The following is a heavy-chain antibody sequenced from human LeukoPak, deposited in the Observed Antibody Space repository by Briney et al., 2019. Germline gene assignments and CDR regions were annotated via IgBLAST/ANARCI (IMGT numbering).Heavy chain of an antibody. CDR1: GFTFDDYA. J-gene: IGHJ4*02. D-gene: IGHD6-19*01. V-gene: IGHV3-9*01. CDR3: AKVSGYSSGWYDSGFYYFDY. CDR2: ISWNSGSI. Sequence: GGSLRLSCAASGFTFDDYAMHWVRQAPGKGLEWVSGISWNSGSIGYADSVKGRFTISRDNAKNSLYLQMNSLRAEDTALYYCAKVSGYSSGWYDSGFYYFDYWGQGTLVTVSS.